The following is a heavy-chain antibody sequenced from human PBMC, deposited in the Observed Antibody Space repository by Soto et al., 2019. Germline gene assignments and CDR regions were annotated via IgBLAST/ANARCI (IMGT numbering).Heavy chain of an antibody. D-gene: IGHD2-21*02. CDR2: IYYNGNN. CDR1: GASLSSGDYY. J-gene: IGHJ4*02. V-gene: IGHV4-30-4*01. Sequence: QVQLQESGPGLVKPSQTLSLTSIVSGASLSSGDYYWSWIRQPPGKGLEWIAFIYYNGNNFYNPSLKRRVTIAIDTSNNQFSLTVRSVTAADTAGYYCARERRGGDSNGGVDYWGQGTLVTVSS. CDR3: ARERRGGDSNGGVDY.